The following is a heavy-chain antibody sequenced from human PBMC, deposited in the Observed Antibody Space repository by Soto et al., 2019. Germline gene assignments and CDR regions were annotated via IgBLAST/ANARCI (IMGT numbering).Heavy chain of an antibody. CDR1: GGSISSGGYY. Sequence: QVQLQESGPGLVKPSQTLSLTCTVSGGSISSGGYYWSWIRQHPGKGLEWIGYIYYSGSTYYNPSLKSRVTLSVDKSKNQFSLKLSPVTAADTAVYYCARVLLEYGSGMDYWGQGTLVTVSS. CDR3: ARVLLEYGSGMDY. CDR2: IYYSGST. D-gene: IGHD3-10*01. J-gene: IGHJ4*02. V-gene: IGHV4-31*03.